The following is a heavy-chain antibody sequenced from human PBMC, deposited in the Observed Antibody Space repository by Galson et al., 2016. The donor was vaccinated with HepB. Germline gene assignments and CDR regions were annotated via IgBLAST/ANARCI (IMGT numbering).Heavy chain of an antibody. J-gene: IGHJ4*02. V-gene: IGHV4-34*01. CDR1: VDSFSRDDYW. D-gene: IGHD1-14*01. Sequence: SETLSLTCGVSVSVDSFSRDDYWWAWIRQSPGKGLEWIGEINLGGSTICNPSLKSRVTISLDTSKKQFSLNLNSVTASDTAVYYCARQAVTLYYFDYWGQGTLVTVSS. CDR3: ARQAVTLYYFDY. CDR2: INLGGST.